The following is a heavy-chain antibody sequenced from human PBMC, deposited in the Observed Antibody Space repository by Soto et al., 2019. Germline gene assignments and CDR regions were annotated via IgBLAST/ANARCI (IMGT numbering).Heavy chain of an antibody. CDR1: GFTFSSYG. CDR2: ISYDGSNK. D-gene: IGHD5-12*01. Sequence: GGSLRLSCAASGFTFSSYGMHWVRQAPGKGLEWVAVISYDGSNKYYADSVKGRFTISRDNSKNTRYLQMNSLGAEDTAVYYWAKGGVYSGYDRRFTIPGVAAADAHGMDVWGQGTTVTVSS. J-gene: IGHJ6*02. V-gene: IGHV3-30*18. CDR3: AKGGVYSGYDRRFTIPGVAAADAHGMDV.